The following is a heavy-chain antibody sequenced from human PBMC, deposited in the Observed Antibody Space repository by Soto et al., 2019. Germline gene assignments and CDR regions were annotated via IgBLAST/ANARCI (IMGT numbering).Heavy chain of an antibody. CDR1: GFTFSAYS. CDR2: LHYNGESP. V-gene: IGHV3-23*01. J-gene: IGHJ6*02. D-gene: IGHD4-17*01. Sequence: GGSLRLSCVASGFTFSAYSISWVGQATWGELEWVSALHYNGESPYYADSVKGRFTISRDNSKKTLFMQMNSLRAEDTALYYFATVTSASDPLNYVLDFWGQGPAVTVSS. CDR3: ATVTSASDPLNYVLDF.